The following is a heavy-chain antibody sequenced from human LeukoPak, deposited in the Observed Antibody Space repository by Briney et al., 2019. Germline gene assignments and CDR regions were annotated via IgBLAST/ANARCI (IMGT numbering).Heavy chain of an antibody. CDR1: GGSFSGYY. V-gene: IGHV4-34*01. Sequence: SETLSLTCAVYGGSFSGYYWSWIRQPPGKGLEWIGEINQSGSTNYNPSLKSRVTISVDTSKNQFSLKLSSVTAADTAVYYCARRYSSSWSTVNWFDPWGQGTLVTVSS. J-gene: IGHJ5*02. CDR3: ARRYSSSWSTVNWFDP. CDR2: INQSGST. D-gene: IGHD6-13*01.